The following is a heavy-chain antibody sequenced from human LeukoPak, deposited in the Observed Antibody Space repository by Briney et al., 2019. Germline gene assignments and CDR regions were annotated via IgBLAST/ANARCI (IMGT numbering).Heavy chain of an antibody. Sequence: TSVHVSCKASGYTFTGYYMHWVRQAPGQGLEWMGWINPSGGSTTYAQKFQGRVTMTRDTSTSTVYMELSSLRSEDTAVYYCARGRSVGATKWDYWGQGTLVTVSS. CDR1: GYTFTGYY. J-gene: IGHJ4*02. CDR2: INPSGGST. D-gene: IGHD1-26*01. CDR3: ARGRSVGATKWDY. V-gene: IGHV1-46*01.